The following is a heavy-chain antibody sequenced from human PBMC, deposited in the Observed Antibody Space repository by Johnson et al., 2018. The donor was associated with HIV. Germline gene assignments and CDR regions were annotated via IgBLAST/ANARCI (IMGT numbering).Heavy chain of an antibody. D-gene: IGHD2-21*02. CDR3: ATGVVVTAMNDAFDI. Sequence: QMLLVESGGGVVQPGRSLRLSCAASGFTFSSYGMHWVRQAPGKGLEWVAVIWYDGSNKYYADSVKGRFTISRDNSKNTLYLQMNSLRAEDTAVYYCATGVVVTAMNDAFDIWGQGTMVTVSS. CDR1: GFTFSSYG. V-gene: IGHV3-33*08. J-gene: IGHJ3*02. CDR2: IWYDGSNK.